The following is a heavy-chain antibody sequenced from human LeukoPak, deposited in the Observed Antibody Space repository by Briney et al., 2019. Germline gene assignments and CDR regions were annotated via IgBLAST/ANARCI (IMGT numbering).Heavy chain of an antibody. Sequence: SETLSLTCAVYGGSFSGYYWSWIRQPPGKGLEWIGEINHSGSTNYNPSLKSRVTISVDTSKNQFSLKLSSVTAADTAVYYCAREFGSGSYYGGVDYWGQGTLVTVSS. CDR2: INHSGST. CDR1: GGSFSGYY. D-gene: IGHD3-10*01. V-gene: IGHV4-34*01. CDR3: AREFGSGSYYGGVDY. J-gene: IGHJ4*02.